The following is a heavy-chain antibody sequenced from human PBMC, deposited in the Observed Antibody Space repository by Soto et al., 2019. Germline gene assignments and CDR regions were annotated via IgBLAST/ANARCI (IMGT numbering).Heavy chain of an antibody. D-gene: IGHD3-16*01. CDR1: GGSVSSTFWY. V-gene: IGHV4-39*01. Sequence: PSETLSLTCTVSGGSVSSTFWYWGWIRRPPGNGLEWIGSIYTGSTYYNPSLKSRVTISVATSKNQFSLKLTSVTAADTAVYYCARHSPRLFDYWGKGTVVTVSS. CDR3: ARHSPRLFDY. J-gene: IGHJ4*02. CDR2: IYTGST.